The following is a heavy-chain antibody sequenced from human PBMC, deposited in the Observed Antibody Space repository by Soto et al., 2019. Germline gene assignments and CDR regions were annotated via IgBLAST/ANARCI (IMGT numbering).Heavy chain of an antibody. Sequence: LSLTCTVSGGSISSSNYYWGWIRQPPGKGLEWIGTIYYSGRTDYNPSLKSRVTVSVDKSKNQFSLKLSSVTAADTAVYYCARASPRSSSWYWFDPWGQGTLVTVSS. CDR2: IYYSGRT. V-gene: IGHV4-39*07. D-gene: IGHD6-13*01. CDR1: GGSISSSNYY. CDR3: ARASPRSSSWYWFDP. J-gene: IGHJ5*02.